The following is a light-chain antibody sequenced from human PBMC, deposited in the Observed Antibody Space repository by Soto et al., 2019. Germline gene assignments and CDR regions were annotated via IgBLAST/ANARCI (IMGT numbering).Light chain of an antibody. J-gene: IGLJ1*01. V-gene: IGLV2-8*01. CDR1: SSDVGGYNY. Sequence: QSALTQPPSASGSPGQSVTISCTGTSSDVGGYNYVSWYQQHPAKPPKLMIYEVTKRPSGVPDRFSGSKSGNTASLTVSGLQAEDEADYYCSSYACSNNFVFGTGTKLTVL. CDR3: SSYACSNNFV. CDR2: EVT.